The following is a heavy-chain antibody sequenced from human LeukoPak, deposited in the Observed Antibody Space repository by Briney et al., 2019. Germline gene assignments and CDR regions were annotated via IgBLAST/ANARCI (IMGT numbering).Heavy chain of an antibody. CDR3: ARDWGYCSGGSCYPGPYDY. J-gene: IGHJ4*02. D-gene: IGHD2-15*01. V-gene: IGHV3-21*01. CDR1: GFTFSSYS. Sequence: PGGSLRLSCAASGFTFSSYSMNLVRQAPGKGLEWVSSISSSSSYIYYADSVKGRFTISRDNAKNSLYLQMNSLRAEDTAVYYCARDWGYCSGGSCYPGPYDYWGQGTLVTVSS. CDR2: ISSSSSYI.